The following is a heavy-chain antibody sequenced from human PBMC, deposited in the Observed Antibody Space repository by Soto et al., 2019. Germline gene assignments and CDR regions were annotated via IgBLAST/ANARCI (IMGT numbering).Heavy chain of an antibody. V-gene: IGHV4-61*01. CDR1: GGSVSSGSYY. J-gene: IGHJ4*02. Sequence: PSETLSLTCTVSGGSVSSGSYYWSWIRQPPGKGLEWIGYIYYSGSTNYNPSLKSRVTISVDTSKNQFSLKLSSVTAADTAVYYCARDRGRWLQKYYFDYWGQGTLVTVS. CDR3: ARDRGRWLQKYYFDY. CDR2: IYYSGST. D-gene: IGHD3-16*01.